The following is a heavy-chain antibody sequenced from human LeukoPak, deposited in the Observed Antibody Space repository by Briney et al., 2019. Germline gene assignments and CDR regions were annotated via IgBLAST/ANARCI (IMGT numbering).Heavy chain of an antibody. V-gene: IGHV4-59*12. CDR1: GGSISSYY. D-gene: IGHD3-10*01. J-gene: IGHJ4*02. CDR2: IYYSGST. CDR3: AREGGEGNFDY. Sequence: PSETLSLTCTVSGGSISSYYWSWIRQPSGKGLEWIGYIYYSGSTNYNPSLKSRVTISVDTSKNQFSLKLSSVTAADTAVYYCAREGGEGNFDYWGQGTLVTVSS.